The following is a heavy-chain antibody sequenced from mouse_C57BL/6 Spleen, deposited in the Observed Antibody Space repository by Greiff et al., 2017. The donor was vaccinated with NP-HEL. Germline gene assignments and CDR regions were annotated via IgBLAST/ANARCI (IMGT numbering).Heavy chain of an antibody. CDR2: IDPENGDT. J-gene: IGHJ2*01. Sequence: VQLKQSGAELVRPGASVKLSCTASGFNIKDDYMHWVKQRPEQGLEWIGWIDPENGDTEYASKFQGKATITADTSSNTAYLQLRSLTSEDTAVYYCTTAGRFDYWGQGTTLTVSS. CDR1: GFNIKDDY. V-gene: IGHV14-4*01. CDR3: TTAGRFDY.